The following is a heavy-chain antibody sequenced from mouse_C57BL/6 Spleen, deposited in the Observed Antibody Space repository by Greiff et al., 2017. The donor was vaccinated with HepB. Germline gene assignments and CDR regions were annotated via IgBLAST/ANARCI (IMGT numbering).Heavy chain of an antibody. V-gene: IGHV1-64*01. CDR3: AREGLKAMDY. J-gene: IGHJ4*01. D-gene: IGHD2-4*01. CDR2: IHPNSGST. CDR1: GYTFTSYW. Sequence: VKLQQPGAELVKPGASVKLSCKASGYTFTSYWMHWVKQRPGQGLEWIGMIHPNSGSTNYNEKFKSKATLTVDKSSSTAYMQLSSLTSEDSAVYYCAREGLKAMDYWGQGTSVTVSS.